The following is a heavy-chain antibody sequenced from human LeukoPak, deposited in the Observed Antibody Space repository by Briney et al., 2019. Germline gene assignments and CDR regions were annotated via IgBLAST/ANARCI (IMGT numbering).Heavy chain of an antibody. CDR2: IYYSGST. J-gene: IGHJ4*02. V-gene: IGHV4-31*03. D-gene: IGHD3-9*01. CDR3: ATLYYDILTGYANFDY. CDR1: GGSISSGGYY. Sequence: SETLSLTCTVSGGSISSGGYYWSWIRQHPGKGLEWIGYIYYSGSTYHNPSLKSRVTISVDTSKNQFSLKLSSVTAADTAVYYCATLYYDILTGYANFDYWGQGTLVTVSS.